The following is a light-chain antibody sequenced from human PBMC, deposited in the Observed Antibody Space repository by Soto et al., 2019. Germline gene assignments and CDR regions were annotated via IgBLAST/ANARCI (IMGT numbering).Light chain of an antibody. Sequence: DIQMTQSPPSLSASVGDRVTITCRASQTVIRYLNWYQQKPGKAPKLLISVASSLQTGVPSRFNGSRSGTDFTLTISSLQPEDCATYYCQQTYSTPWTFGQGTKVDIK. CDR1: QTVIRY. CDR3: QQTYSTPWT. V-gene: IGKV1-39*01. J-gene: IGKJ1*01. CDR2: VAS.